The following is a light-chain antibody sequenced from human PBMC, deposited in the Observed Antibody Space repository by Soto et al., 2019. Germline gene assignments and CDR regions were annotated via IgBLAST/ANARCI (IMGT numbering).Light chain of an antibody. CDR2: DVS. CDR3: CSFAGSYTHVV. J-gene: IGLJ2*01. Sequence: QSAPTQPRSVSGSPGQSITISCTGTSSDVGAYNCVSWYQQHPGKAPKLMIYDVSKRPSGVPDRFSGSKSGNTASLTISGLQAEDEADYYCCSFAGSYTHVVFGGGTKLTVL. V-gene: IGLV2-11*01. CDR1: SSDVGAYNC.